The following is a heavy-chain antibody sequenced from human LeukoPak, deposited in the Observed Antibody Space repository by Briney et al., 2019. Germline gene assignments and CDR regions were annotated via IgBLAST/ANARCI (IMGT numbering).Heavy chain of an antibody. CDR2: ISRSGGTT. V-gene: IGHV3-23*01. J-gene: IGHJ6*02. Sequence: GGSLRLSCAASGFTFSSYDMTWVRQTPGKGLEWVALISRSGGTTYYADSVKGRFTISRDNSKNTLYLQMNSLRAEDTAVYYCANVGAGGSSSYYYYGMDVWGQGTTVTVSS. CDR1: GFTFSSYD. CDR3: ANVGAGGSSSYYYYGMDV. D-gene: IGHD3-10*01.